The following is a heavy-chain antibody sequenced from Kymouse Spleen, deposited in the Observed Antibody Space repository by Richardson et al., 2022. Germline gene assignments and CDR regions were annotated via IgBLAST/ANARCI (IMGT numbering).Heavy chain of an antibody. CDR1: GFTFSSYS. CDR3: ARDLLRYNWNYEGFDY. CDR2: ISSSSSYI. D-gene: IGHD1-7*01. J-gene: IGHJ4*02. V-gene: IGHV3-21*03. Sequence: EVQLVESGGGLVKPGGSLRLSCAASGFTFSSYSMNWVRQAPGKGLEWVSSISSSSSYIYYADSVKGRFTISRDNAKNSLYLQMNSLRAEDTAVYYCARDLLRYNWNYEGFDYWGQGTLVTVSS.